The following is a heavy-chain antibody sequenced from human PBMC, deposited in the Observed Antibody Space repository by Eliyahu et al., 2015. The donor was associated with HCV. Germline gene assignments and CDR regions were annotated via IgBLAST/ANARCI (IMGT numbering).Heavy chain of an antibody. Sequence: QVQLQESGPGLVKPSQTLSLTCTVSGGSISSGSYYWSWIRQPAGKGLEWIGRIYTSGSTNYNPSLKSRVTISVDTSKNQFSLKLSSVTAADTAVYYCARDTIAVAGTGFDYWGQGTLVTVSS. V-gene: IGHV4-61*02. CDR2: IYTSGST. CDR3: ARDTIAVAGTGFDY. J-gene: IGHJ4*02. D-gene: IGHD6-19*01. CDR1: GGSISSGSYY.